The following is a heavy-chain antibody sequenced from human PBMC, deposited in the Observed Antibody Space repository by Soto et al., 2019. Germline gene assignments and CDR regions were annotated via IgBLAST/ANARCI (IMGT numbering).Heavy chain of an antibody. CDR2: ISGSGGST. J-gene: IGHJ4*02. D-gene: IGHD3-22*01. V-gene: IGHV3-23*01. CDR1: GFTFSTYA. CDR3: AKDADSEKNDY. Sequence: GGSLGLSCAASGFTFSTYAMNWVRQAPGKGLEWVSGISGSGGSTYYADSVKGRFTISRDNSKNTLYLQMNSLRAEDTAVYYCAKDADSEKNDYWGQGTLVTVSS.